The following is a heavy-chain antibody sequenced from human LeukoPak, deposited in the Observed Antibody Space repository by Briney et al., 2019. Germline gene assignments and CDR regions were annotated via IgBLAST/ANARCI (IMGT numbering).Heavy chain of an antibody. V-gene: IGHV3-21*01. CDR1: GFTFSTYA. Sequence: GGSLRLSCAASGFTFSTYAMNWVRHTPGKGLEWVSFISSSRSYIYYADSVKGRFTISRDNAKNSLYLQMNSLRAEDTAVYYCARFIAAPYYFDYWGRGTLVTVSS. CDR2: ISSSRSYI. CDR3: ARFIAAPYYFDY. J-gene: IGHJ4*02. D-gene: IGHD6-13*01.